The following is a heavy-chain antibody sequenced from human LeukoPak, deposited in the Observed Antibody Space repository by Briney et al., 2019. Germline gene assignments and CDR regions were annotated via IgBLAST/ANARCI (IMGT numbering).Heavy chain of an antibody. V-gene: IGHV4-34*01. D-gene: IGHD6-19*01. CDR1: GGSFSGYY. CDR3: AAHRAYSSGWYPITDH. Sequence: SETLSLTCAVYGGSFSGYYWSWIRQPPGKGLEWIGEINHSGSTNYNPSLKSRVTISVDTSKNQFSLKLSSVTAADTAVYYCAAHRAYSSGWYPITDHWGQGTLVTVSS. J-gene: IGHJ4*02. CDR2: INHSGST.